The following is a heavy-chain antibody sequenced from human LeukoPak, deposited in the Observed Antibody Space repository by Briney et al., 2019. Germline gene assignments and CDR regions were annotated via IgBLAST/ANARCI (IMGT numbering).Heavy chain of an antibody. CDR3: ARGGIVVVTAIIDY. CDR2: INPNSGGT. V-gene: IGHV1-46*01. D-gene: IGHD2-21*02. CDR1: GFTFTSNY. J-gene: IGHJ4*02. Sequence: ASVKVSCKASGFTFTSNYLHWVRQAPGQGLEWMGIINPNSGGTSYAQKFQGRVTLTRDTSTSTVSMELSSLRSEDTAIYYYARGGIVVVTAIIDYWGQGTLVTVSS.